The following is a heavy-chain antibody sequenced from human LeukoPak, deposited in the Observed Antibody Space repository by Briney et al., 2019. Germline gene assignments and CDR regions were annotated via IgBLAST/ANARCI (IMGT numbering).Heavy chain of an antibody. CDR3: ARGYCSSTSCYPEV. J-gene: IGHJ6*04. CDR1: GYTFTSYD. V-gene: IGHV1-8*01. CDR2: MNPNSGNT. D-gene: IGHD2-2*01. Sequence: ASVKVSCKASGYTFTSYDINWVRQATGQGLGWMGWMNPNSGNTGYAQKFQGRVTMTRNTSISTAYMELSSLRSEDTAVYYCARGYCSSTSCYPEVWGKGTTVTVSS.